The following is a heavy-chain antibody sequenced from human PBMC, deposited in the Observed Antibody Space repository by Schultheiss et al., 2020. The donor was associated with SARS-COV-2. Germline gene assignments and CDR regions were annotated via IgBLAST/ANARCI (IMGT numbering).Heavy chain of an antibody. V-gene: IGHV1-3*01. D-gene: IGHD6-19*01. CDR1: GYTFTSYG. CDR2: INAGNGNT. Sequence: ASVKVSCKASGYTFTSYGISWVRQAPGQRLEWMGWINAGNGNTKYSQKFQGRVTITRDTSASTAYMELSSLRSEDTAVYYCARDKGYSSGWYGGDFDYWGQGTLVTVSS. J-gene: IGHJ4*02. CDR3: ARDKGYSSGWYGGDFDY.